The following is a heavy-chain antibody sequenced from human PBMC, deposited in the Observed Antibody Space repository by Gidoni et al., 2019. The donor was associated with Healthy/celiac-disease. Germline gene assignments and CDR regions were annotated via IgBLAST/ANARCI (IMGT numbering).Heavy chain of an antibody. J-gene: IGHJ3*02. Sequence: EVQLLESGGGLVQPGGSLRLSCAAPGFTFSSYAMSWVRQAPGKGLGWVSAISGSGGSTYYADAVKGRFTISRDNSKNTLYLQMNSLRAEDTAVYYCAKVKRYSTPVRGDAFDIWGQGTMVTVSS. D-gene: IGHD3-16*02. V-gene: IGHV3-23*01. CDR2: ISGSGGST. CDR1: GFTFSSYA. CDR3: AKVKRYSTPVRGDAFDI.